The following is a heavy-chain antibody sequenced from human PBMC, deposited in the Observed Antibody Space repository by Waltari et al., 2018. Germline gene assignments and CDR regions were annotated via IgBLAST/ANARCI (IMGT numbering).Heavy chain of an antibody. J-gene: IGHJ4*02. CDR1: GFTFDDYA. V-gene: IGHV3-9*01. CDR3: AKGSMTTVYFDY. CDR2: ISWNSGSI. Sequence: EVQLVESGGGLVQPGRSLRLSCAASGFTFDDYAMHWVRQAPGKGLEWVSGISWNSGSIGYADSVKGRFTISRDNAKNSLYLQMNSLRAEDTAFYYCAKGSMTTVYFDYWGQGTLVTVSS. D-gene: IGHD4-17*01.